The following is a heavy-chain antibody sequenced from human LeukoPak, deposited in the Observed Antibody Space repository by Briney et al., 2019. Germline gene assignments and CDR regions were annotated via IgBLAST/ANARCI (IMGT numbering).Heavy chain of an antibody. CDR2: IYDSGST. J-gene: IGHJ6*03. V-gene: IGHV4-39*01. CDR1: GGSISSRSYY. Sequence: SETLSLTCTVSGGSISSRSYYWGWLRQPPGTGLEWVGSIYDSGSTYYNPSLQSRVTISVDTSKNQFSLKLNSVTAADTAVYYCASFYCSGGSCYQYFSYYYMDVWGKGTTVTISS. D-gene: IGHD2-15*01. CDR3: ASFYCSGGSCYQYFSYYYMDV.